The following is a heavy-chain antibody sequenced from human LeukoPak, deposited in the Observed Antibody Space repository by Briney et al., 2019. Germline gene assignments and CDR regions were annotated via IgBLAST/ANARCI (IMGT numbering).Heavy chain of an antibody. CDR1: GFTFSSYG. D-gene: IGHD6-13*01. CDR3: AKPISVYSSSSLFDY. J-gene: IGHJ4*02. Sequence: PGGSLRLSCAASGFTFSSYGMHWVRQAPGKGLEWVAVISYDGSNKYYADSVKGRFTISRDNSKNTLYLQMNSLRAEDTAVYYCAKPISVYSSSSLFDYWGQGTLVTVSS. CDR2: ISYDGSNK. V-gene: IGHV3-30*18.